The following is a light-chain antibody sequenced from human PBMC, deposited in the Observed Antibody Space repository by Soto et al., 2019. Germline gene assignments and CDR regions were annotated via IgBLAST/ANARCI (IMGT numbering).Light chain of an antibody. CDR2: EGS. J-gene: IGLJ1*01. CDR1: SSDVGSYNL. CDR3: CSYAGSSTYV. Sequence: QSALTQPASVSGSPGQSITISCTGTSSDVGSYNLFSWYQQDPGKAPKLMIYEGSKRPSGVSNRFSGSKSGNTASLTISGLQAEDEADYYCCSYAGSSTYVFGTGTKLTVL. V-gene: IGLV2-23*01.